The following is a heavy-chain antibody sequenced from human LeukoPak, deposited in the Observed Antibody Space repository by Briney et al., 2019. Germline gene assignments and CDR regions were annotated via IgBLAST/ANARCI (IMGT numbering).Heavy chain of an antibody. J-gene: IGHJ6*03. V-gene: IGHV1-2*02. CDR1: GYTFTGYY. D-gene: IGHD2-2*02. CDR3: ATGGPGYCSSTSCYTLGLYYYYYMDV. Sequence: ASVKVSCKASGYTFTGYYMHWVRQAPGQGLEWMGWINLNSGGTNYAQKFQGRVTMTRDTSISTAYMELSRLRSDDTAVYYCATGGPGYCSSTSCYTLGLYYYYYMDVWGKGTTVTVSS. CDR2: INLNSGGT.